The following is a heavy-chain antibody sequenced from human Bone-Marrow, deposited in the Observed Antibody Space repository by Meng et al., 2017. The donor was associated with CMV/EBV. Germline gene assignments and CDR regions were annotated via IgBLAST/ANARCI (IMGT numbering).Heavy chain of an antibody. CDR1: GFTFSSYS. Sequence: GGSLRLSCAASGFTFSSYSMNWVRQAPGKGLEWVSSISSSSSYIYYADSVKGRFTISRDNAKNSLYLQMNSLRAEDTAVYYCARDTVRDCGGDCPSAFDIWGQGTMVTVS. D-gene: IGHD2-21*01. CDR2: ISSSSSYI. CDR3: ARDTVRDCGGDCPSAFDI. V-gene: IGHV3-21*01. J-gene: IGHJ3*02.